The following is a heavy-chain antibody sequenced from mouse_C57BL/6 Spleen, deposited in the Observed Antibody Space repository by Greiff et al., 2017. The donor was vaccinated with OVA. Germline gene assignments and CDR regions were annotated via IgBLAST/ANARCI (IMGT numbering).Heavy chain of an antibody. CDR1: GYTFTSYW. J-gene: IGHJ4*01. V-gene: IGHV1-64*01. CDR2: IHPNSGST. D-gene: IGHD1-1*01. Sequence: QVQLQQPGAELVKPGASVKLSCKASGYTFTSYWMHWVKQRPGQGLEWIGMIHPNSGSTNYNAKFKSKATLTVDKSSSTAYMQLSSLTSEDSAVYYGARNAYNYGSSYEAMDDWGQGTSVTVSS. CDR3: ARNAYNYGSSYEAMDD.